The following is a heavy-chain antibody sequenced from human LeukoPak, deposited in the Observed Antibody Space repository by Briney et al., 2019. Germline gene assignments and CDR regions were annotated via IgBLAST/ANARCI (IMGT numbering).Heavy chain of an antibody. Sequence: GGSLRPSCAASGFTFSSYAMSWVRQAPGKGLEWVSAISGSGGSTYYADSVKGRFTISRDNSKNTLYLQMNSLRAEDTAVYYCAKGRGSSSWYYFDYWGQGTLVTVSS. CDR3: AKGRGSSSWYYFDY. J-gene: IGHJ4*02. CDR2: ISGSGGST. D-gene: IGHD6-13*01. V-gene: IGHV3-23*01. CDR1: GFTFSSYA.